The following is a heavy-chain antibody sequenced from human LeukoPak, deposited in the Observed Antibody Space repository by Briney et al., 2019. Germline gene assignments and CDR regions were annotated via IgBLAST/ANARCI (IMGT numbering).Heavy chain of an antibody. CDR2: INHSGST. D-gene: IGHD5-12*01. CDR3: ARSLAYYFDY. V-gene: IGHV4-34*01. Sequence: SETLSLTCAVYGGSFSGYYWSWIRQPPGKGLEWIGEINHSGSTNYNPSLKSRVTISVDTSKNQFSLKLSSVTAADTAVYYCARSLAYYFDYWGQGTLVTVSS. CDR1: GGSFSGYY. J-gene: IGHJ4*02.